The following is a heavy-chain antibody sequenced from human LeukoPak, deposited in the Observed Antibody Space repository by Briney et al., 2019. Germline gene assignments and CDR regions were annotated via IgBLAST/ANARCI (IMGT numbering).Heavy chain of an antibody. CDR1: GYTFTSYG. J-gene: IGHJ4*02. D-gene: IGHD3-22*01. Sequence: AASVKVSCKASGYTFTSYGISWVRQAPGQGLEWMGWISAYNGNTNYAQKLQGRVTMTTDTSTSTAYMELRSLRSDDTAVYYCASGYYYDSSGYSYLSYWGQGTLVTVSS. CDR3: ASGYYYDSSGYSYLSY. V-gene: IGHV1-18*01. CDR2: ISAYNGNT.